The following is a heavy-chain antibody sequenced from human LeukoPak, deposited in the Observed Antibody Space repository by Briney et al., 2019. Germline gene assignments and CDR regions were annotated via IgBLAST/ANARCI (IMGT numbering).Heavy chain of an antibody. V-gene: IGHV1-69*05. Sequence: ASVKVSCKASGGTLSSYAISWVRQAPGQGLEWMGRIIPIFGTANYAQKFQGRITITTDESTSTAYMELSSLRSEDTAVYYCARGLGYDSSGYYNPWGQGTLVTVSS. D-gene: IGHD3-22*01. CDR1: GGTLSSYA. J-gene: IGHJ5*02. CDR3: ARGLGYDSSGYYNP. CDR2: IIPIFGTA.